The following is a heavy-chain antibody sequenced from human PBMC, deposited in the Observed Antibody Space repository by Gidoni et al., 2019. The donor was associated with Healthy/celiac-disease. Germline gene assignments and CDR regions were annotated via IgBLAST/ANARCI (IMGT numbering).Heavy chain of an antibody. CDR1: GFTFISYA. D-gene: IGHD6-6*01. Sequence: EVQLLESGGGLVQPGASLRLSCAASGFTFISYAMSCARQAPGKGLGWVAVIRGSGGRTYDADSGKGRVTISRDNSKNTQYLQMNSRRAEDTAVYYCAKNPYSSSPAEYFQHWGQGTLVTVSS. CDR2: IRGSGGRT. J-gene: IGHJ1*01. V-gene: IGHV3-23*01. CDR3: AKNPYSSSPAEYFQH.